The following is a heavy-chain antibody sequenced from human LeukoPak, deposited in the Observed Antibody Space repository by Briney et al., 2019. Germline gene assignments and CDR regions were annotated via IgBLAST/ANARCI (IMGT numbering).Heavy chain of an antibody. Sequence: GGSLRLSCAASGFTLSSYAMSWVRQAPGKGLEWVSAISGSGGSTYYADSVKGRFTISRDNSKNTLYLQMNSLRAEDTAVYYCAKTNMGENWFDPWGQGTLVTVSS. J-gene: IGHJ5*02. CDR1: GFTLSSYA. V-gene: IGHV3-23*01. CDR2: ISGSGGST. D-gene: IGHD1-26*01. CDR3: AKTNMGENWFDP.